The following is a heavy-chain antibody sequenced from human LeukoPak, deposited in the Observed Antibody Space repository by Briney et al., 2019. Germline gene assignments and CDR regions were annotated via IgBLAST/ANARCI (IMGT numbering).Heavy chain of an antibody. V-gene: IGHV4-39*07. J-gene: IGHJ5*02. CDR1: GGSISTSSYY. CDR3: ARVWARQYYGSGSYFSWFDP. Sequence: SETLSLTCTVSGGSISTSSYYWGWIRQPPGKGLEWIATIYYSGSTYYNPSLKSRITISVDTSKNKFSLKLSSVTAADTAVYYCARVWARQYYGSGSYFSWFDPWGQGTLVTVSS. D-gene: IGHD3-10*01. CDR2: IYYSGST.